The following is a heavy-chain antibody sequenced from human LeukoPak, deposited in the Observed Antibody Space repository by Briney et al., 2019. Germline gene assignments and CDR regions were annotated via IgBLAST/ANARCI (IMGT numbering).Heavy chain of an antibody. CDR2: INHSGST. Sequence: SETLSLTCAVYGGSFSGYYWSWIRQPPGKGLEWIGEINHSGSTNYNPSLKSRVTISVDTSKNQFSLKLSSVTAADTAVYYCARHYGGNQPGEWGQGTLVTVSS. CDR3: ARHYGGNQPGE. CDR1: GGSFSGYY. D-gene: IGHD4-23*01. V-gene: IGHV4-34*01. J-gene: IGHJ4*02.